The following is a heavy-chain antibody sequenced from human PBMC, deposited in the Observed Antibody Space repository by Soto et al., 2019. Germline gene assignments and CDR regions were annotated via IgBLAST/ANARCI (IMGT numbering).Heavy chain of an antibody. CDR1: GFTFSSYD. V-gene: IGHV3-13*01. CDR2: IGTAGDT. CDR3: ARAVKTGYEFWSGYHYYYYMDV. Sequence: EVQLVESGGGLVQPGGSLRLSCAASGFTFSSYDMHWVRQATGKGLEWVSAIGTAGDTYYPGSVKGRFTISRENAKNSLYLQMNSLRAGDTAVYYCARAVKTGYEFWSGYHYYYYMDVWGKGTTVTVSS. J-gene: IGHJ6*03. D-gene: IGHD3-3*01.